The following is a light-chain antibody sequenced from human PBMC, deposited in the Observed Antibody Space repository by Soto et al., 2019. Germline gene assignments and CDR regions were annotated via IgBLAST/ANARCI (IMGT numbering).Light chain of an antibody. J-gene: IGKJ1*01. V-gene: IGKV3-15*01. Sequence: IAMTHSPATLSVSPWEIATRSCRASQSVSSNLAWYQQKPGQAPRLLIYGASTRATGIPARFSGSGSVTEFTLTISSLQSEDFAAYYCQQYNNWPRTFGQGTKVDI. CDR2: GAS. CDR1: QSVSSN. CDR3: QQYNNWPRT.